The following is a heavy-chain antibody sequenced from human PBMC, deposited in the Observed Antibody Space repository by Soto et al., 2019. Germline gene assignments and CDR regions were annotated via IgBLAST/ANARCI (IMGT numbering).Heavy chain of an antibody. CDR3: ARKERFLEWLLRPEYYFDY. Sequence: ASVKVSCKASGYTFTSYDINWVRQATGQGLEWMGWMNPNSGNTGYAQKFQGRVTMTRNTSISTAYMELSSLRSEDTAVYYCARKERFLEWLLRPEYYFDYWGQGTLVTVSS. V-gene: IGHV1-8*01. D-gene: IGHD3-3*01. CDR1: GYTFTSYD. J-gene: IGHJ4*02. CDR2: MNPNSGNT.